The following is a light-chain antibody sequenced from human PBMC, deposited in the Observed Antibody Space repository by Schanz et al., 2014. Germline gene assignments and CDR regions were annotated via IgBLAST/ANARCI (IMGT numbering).Light chain of an antibody. Sequence: DIQMTQSPSSLSASVGDRVTITCRASQSISSYLNWYQQKPGKAPNLLIYAASSLQSGVPSRFSGSGSGSDFTLTISSLQPEDSATYYCQQSLRISLTFGGGTKVEIK. CDR1: QSISSY. CDR3: QQSLRISLT. CDR2: AAS. J-gene: IGKJ4*01. V-gene: IGKV1-39*01.